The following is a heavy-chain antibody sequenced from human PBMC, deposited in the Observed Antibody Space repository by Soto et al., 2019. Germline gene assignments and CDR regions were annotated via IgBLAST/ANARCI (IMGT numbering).Heavy chain of an antibody. Sequence: SETLSLTCAVSGGSVSSGGYSWSWIRQPPGKGLEWIGNIFLGGNIYYNAHLNSRVTMSVDRSKNQFSLKMTSVTAADTAVYYCARVRSGGFKYYFDHWGQGTLVTVSS. CDR3: ARVRSGGFKYYFDH. CDR2: IFLGGNI. V-gene: IGHV4-30-2*01. CDR1: GGSVSSGGYS. D-gene: IGHD3-10*01. J-gene: IGHJ4*02.